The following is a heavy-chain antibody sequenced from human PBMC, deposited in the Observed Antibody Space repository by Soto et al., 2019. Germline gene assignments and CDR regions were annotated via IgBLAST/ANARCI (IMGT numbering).Heavy chain of an antibody. CDR2: IIPVIGTP. D-gene: IGHD6-13*01. CDR3: ASAAGLDHLLNDYCLNV. CDR1: GGTFTSTA. V-gene: IGHV1-69*01. Sequence: QVLLVQSSAEVKKPGSSVKVSCKASGGTFTSTAFSWVRQAPGQGLEWMGGIIPVIGTPNYAQKFQARLTVTAEESTTTVHMELSSLRSDDTAVYYCASAAGLDHLLNDYCLNVWGQVTTVTVSS. J-gene: IGHJ6*02.